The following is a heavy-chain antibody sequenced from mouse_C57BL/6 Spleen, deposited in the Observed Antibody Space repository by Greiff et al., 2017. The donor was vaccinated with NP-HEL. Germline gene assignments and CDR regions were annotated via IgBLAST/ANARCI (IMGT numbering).Heavy chain of an antibody. V-gene: IGHV1-53*01. CDR2: INPSNGGT. CDR1: GYTFTSYW. CDR3: AKGWYYYDVGYAMDY. Sequence: QVQLQQPGTELVKPGASVKLSCKASGYTFTSYWMHWVKQRPGQGLEWIGNINPSNGGTNYNEKFKSKATLTVDKSSSTAFMQISSLTSEDSAVYYCAKGWYYYDVGYAMDYWGQGTSVTVSS. D-gene: IGHD2-4*01. J-gene: IGHJ4*01.